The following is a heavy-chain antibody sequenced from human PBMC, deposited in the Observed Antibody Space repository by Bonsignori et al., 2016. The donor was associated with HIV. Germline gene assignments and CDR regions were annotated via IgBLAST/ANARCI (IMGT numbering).Heavy chain of an antibody. CDR3: ARRISGDYFAARGSPHDISNTFDL. V-gene: IGHV4-59*11. D-gene: IGHD3-22*01. CDR1: GVDIGGHF. CDR2: IDHNGGT. Sequence: GLLQESGPGLVRPSETLSLTCSVSGVDIGGHFWHCIRQPPGKGLEWVGHIDHNGGTDCLPSLKSRVTISLDKSNNSFSLKMTSVTTADTAAYFCARRISGDYFAARGSPHDISNTFDLWGQGTMVIVSS. J-gene: IGHJ3*01.